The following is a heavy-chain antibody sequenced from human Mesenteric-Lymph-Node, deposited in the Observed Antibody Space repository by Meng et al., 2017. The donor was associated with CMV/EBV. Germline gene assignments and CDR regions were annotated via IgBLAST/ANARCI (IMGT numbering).Heavy chain of an antibody. J-gene: IGHJ3*02. Sequence: GESLKISCAACGFTLSAYDMDWVRQGTVKGLEWVSAISSSSSYGYYADSVKGRFTISRDNAKNSLYLQMNSLRAEDTAIYYCAKAYSSGYYFFAFDIWGQGTMVTVSS. V-gene: IGHV3-21*01. CDR1: GFTLSAYD. D-gene: IGHD3-22*01. CDR3: AKAYSSGYYFFAFDI. CDR2: ISSSSSYG.